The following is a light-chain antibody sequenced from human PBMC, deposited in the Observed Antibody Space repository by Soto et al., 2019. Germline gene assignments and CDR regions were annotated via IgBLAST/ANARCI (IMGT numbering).Light chain of an antibody. CDR1: QSVSSSY. Sequence: EIVLTQSPGTLSLSPWERATLSCRASQSVSSSYLAWYQQKPGQAPRLLIYGASSRATGIPDRFSGSGSGTDFTLTISRLEPEDFAVYYCQQYGSSRRTFGQGTKVDNK. CDR2: GAS. V-gene: IGKV3-20*01. CDR3: QQYGSSRRT. J-gene: IGKJ1*01.